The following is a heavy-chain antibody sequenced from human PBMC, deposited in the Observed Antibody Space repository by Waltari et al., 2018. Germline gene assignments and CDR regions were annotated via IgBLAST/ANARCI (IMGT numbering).Heavy chain of an antibody. Sequence: QVHLQESGPGLVKHSETLSLTCTVSRASSIGFYWRWIRQPQGKELEWIGSILYSGTTGYSSSLESRVTMSVDMSKNQFSLELGSVTAADTAVYHCARYHCTSGVCQHFDYWGQGILVTVSS. CDR3: ARYHCTSGVCQHFDY. V-gene: IGHV4-59*01. D-gene: IGHD2-8*01. CDR2: ILYSGTT. J-gene: IGHJ4*02. CDR1: RASSIGFY.